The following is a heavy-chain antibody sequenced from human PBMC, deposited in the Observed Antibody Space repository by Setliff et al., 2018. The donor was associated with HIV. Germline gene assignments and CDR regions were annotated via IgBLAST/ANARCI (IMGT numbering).Heavy chain of an antibody. CDR2: IRYDGSDK. Sequence: PGGSLRLSCTASRFSFKTYGMHWVRQAPGKGLEWVAFIRYDGSDKYYADSVKGRFTISRDNSKNTLYFQLNSLRVDDTAVYYCARAKTSGTYYGWSYWGQGTLVTVSS. D-gene: IGHD1-26*01. J-gene: IGHJ4*02. V-gene: IGHV3-30*02. CDR1: RFSFKTYG. CDR3: ARAKTSGTYYGWSY.